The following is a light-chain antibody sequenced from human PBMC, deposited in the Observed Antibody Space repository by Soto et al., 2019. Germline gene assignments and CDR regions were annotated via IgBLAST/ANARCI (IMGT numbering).Light chain of an antibody. CDR2: GNS. CDR1: SSNIGAGYD. CDR3: QSYDSSLSHV. Sequence: QSVLTQPPSVSGAPGQRVTISCTGSSSNIGAGYDVHWYKQFPGTAPKLLIYGNSNRPSGVPDRFSGSKSGTSASLAISGLQAEDEADYYCQSYDSSLSHVFGTGTKLTVL. J-gene: IGLJ1*01. V-gene: IGLV1-40*01.